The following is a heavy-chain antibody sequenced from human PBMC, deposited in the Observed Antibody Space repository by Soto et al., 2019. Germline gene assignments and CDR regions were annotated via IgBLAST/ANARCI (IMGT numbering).Heavy chain of an antibody. V-gene: IGHV5-51*01. CDR1: GYSFTSYW. J-gene: IGHJ4*02. Sequence: GESLKIFCKGSGYSFTSYWIGWVRQMPGKGLEWMGIIYPGDSDTRYSPSFQGQVTISADKSISTAYLQWSSLKASDTAMYYCARPLRHYYDSSGYYYWGQGTLVTVSS. D-gene: IGHD3-22*01. CDR2: IYPGDSDT. CDR3: ARPLRHYYDSSGYYY.